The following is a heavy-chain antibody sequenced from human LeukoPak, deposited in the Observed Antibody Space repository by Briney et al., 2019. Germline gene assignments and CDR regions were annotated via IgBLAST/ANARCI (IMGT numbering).Heavy chain of an antibody. CDR2: INWNGGST. Sequence: PGGSLRLSCAASGFTFDNYGMSWVRQAPGKGLEWVSGINWNGGSTGYADSVKGRFTISRDNAKNSLYLQMNSLRAEDTALYYCARSVAGRGWGGNFDYWGQGTLVTVSS. D-gene: IGHD6-19*01. J-gene: IGHJ4*02. CDR1: GFTFDNYG. V-gene: IGHV3-20*04. CDR3: ARSVAGRGWGGNFDY.